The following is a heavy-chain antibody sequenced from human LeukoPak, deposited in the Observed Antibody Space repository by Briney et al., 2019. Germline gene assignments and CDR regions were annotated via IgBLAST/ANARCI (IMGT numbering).Heavy chain of an antibody. D-gene: IGHD2-2*01. CDR2: SHYSGDT. CDR1: SVSISSHD. V-gene: IGHV4-59*11. J-gene: IGHJ4*02. Sequence: PSETLSLTCTVSSVSISSHDWSWIRQSPGKGLEWIGYSHYSGDTSYNPSLKSRVTISLDTSKNQFSLKLSSVTAADTAVYYCARTHAGYFDYWGQGTLVTVSS. CDR3: ARTHAGYFDY.